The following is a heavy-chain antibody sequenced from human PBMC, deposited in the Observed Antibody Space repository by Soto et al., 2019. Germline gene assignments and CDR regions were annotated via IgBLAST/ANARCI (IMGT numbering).Heavy chain of an antibody. CDR2: ISRDGTDT. D-gene: IGHD3-10*01. V-gene: IGHV3-74*01. CDR3: ARDDEGGSYCDLGY. Sequence: GSLRLSCSASGFNFSIYWMHWVRQAPGKGLLWVAHISRDGTDTDYADSVKGRFTISRDNSKNTLYLQMNSLRTEDTAIYYCARDDEGGSYCDLGYWGQG. J-gene: IGHJ4*02. CDR1: GFNFSIYW.